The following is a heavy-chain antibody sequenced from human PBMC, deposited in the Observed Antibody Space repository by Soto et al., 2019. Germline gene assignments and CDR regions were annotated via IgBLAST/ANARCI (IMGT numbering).Heavy chain of an antibody. D-gene: IGHD2-21*01. Sequence: GGSLRLSCAASGFTFSSYSMNWVRQAPGKGLEWVSSISSSSSYIYYADSVKGRFTISRDNAKNSQYLQMNSLRAEDTAVYYCARDQELGYRGGEYYYYGMDVWGQGTTVTVSS. V-gene: IGHV3-21*01. CDR1: GFTFSSYS. CDR3: ARDQELGYRGGEYYYYGMDV. J-gene: IGHJ6*02. CDR2: ISSSSSYI.